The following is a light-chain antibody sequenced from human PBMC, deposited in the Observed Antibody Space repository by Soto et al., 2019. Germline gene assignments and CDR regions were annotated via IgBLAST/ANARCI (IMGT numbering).Light chain of an antibody. CDR3: QQYNNWPRT. J-gene: IGKJ1*01. Sequence: EIVMTQSPATLSVSPGERATLSCGASQTVRSNLAWFQQKPGQAPRLLIYDASTRTTGIPARFSGSGSGTDFTLPISSLQSEELAVYYGQQYNNWPRTFGQGTKVEI. V-gene: IGKV3-15*01. CDR2: DAS. CDR1: QTVRSN.